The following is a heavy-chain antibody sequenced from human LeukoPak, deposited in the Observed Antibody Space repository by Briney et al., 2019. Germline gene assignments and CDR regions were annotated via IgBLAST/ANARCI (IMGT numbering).Heavy chain of an antibody. CDR3: ALSIAARPYWFDP. Sequence: GASVTVSYKPSVYTFTNYDINWVRQATGQGLEWMGWMNPNSGNTGYAQKFQGRVTMTRNTSISTAYMELSSLRSEDTAVYYCALSIAARPYWFDPWGQGTLVTVSS. CDR1: VYTFTNYD. CDR2: MNPNSGNT. V-gene: IGHV1-8*01. D-gene: IGHD6-6*01. J-gene: IGHJ5*02.